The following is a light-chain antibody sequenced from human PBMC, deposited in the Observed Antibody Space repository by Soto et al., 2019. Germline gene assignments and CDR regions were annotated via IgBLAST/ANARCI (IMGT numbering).Light chain of an antibody. CDR2: GAS. V-gene: IGKV3-15*01. CDR3: QQYLNWPSLT. Sequence: MVLTQSPATLSVSPGERVTLSCRASQAIVINLAWYQQKPGLAPRLLMYGASNRATDVPARFVGGGSGTDFSLTVTGVQSEDFGVYYCQQYLNWPSLTFGGGTKVEIK. J-gene: IGKJ4*01. CDR1: QAIVIN.